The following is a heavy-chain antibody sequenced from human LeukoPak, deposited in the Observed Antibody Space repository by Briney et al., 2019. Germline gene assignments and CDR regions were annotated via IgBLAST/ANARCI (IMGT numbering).Heavy chain of an antibody. CDR1: GGSISSYY. CDR2: IYSTGST. Sequence: SETLSLTCTVSGGSISSYYWSWIRQPAGMGLEWIGRIYSTGSTNYNPSLKSRVTISVDNSKNQFSLKLSSVTAADTAVYYCARDRSGWYGQEYWGQGNLVTVSP. V-gene: IGHV4-4*07. CDR3: ARDRSGWYGQEY. J-gene: IGHJ4*02. D-gene: IGHD6-19*01.